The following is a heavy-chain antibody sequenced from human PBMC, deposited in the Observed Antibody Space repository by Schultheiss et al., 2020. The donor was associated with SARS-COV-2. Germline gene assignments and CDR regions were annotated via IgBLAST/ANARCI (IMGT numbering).Heavy chain of an antibody. D-gene: IGHD2-15*01. J-gene: IGHJ5*02. CDR1: GGSFSGYY. CDR3: ASATPKCSGGSCYSRSWWFDP. CDR2: INHSGST. V-gene: IGHV4-34*01. Sequence: LSLTCAVYGGSFSGYYWSWIRQPPGKGLEWIGEINHSGSTNYNPSLKSRVTISVDTSKNQFSLKLSSVTAADTAVYYCASATPKCSGGSCYSRSWWFDPWGQGTLVTVSS.